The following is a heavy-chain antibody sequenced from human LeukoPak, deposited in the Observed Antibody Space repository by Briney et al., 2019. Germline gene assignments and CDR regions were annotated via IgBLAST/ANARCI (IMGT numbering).Heavy chain of an antibody. V-gene: IGHV3-48*03. D-gene: IGHD3-10*01. CDR2: ISSSGSTI. J-gene: IGHJ3*02. CDR1: GFTFSSYE. Sequence: GGSLRLSCAASGFTFSSYEMNWVRQAPGKGLEWVSYISSSGSTIYYADSVKGRFTISRDNAKNSLYLQMNSLRAEDTAVYYCAKSNGYGLVDIWGQGTMVTVSS. CDR3: AKSNGYGLVDI.